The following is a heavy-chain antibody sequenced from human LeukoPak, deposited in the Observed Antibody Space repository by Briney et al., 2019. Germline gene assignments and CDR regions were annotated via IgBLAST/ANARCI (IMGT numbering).Heavy chain of an antibody. Sequence: ETLSLTCTVSGDSISSYNYFWGWIRQPPGKGLEWVSLIYGGGSTYYADSVKGRFTISRDNSKNTLYLQMNSLRVEDTAVYYCVAGHCTSTTCYDYWGQGTLVTVSS. D-gene: IGHD2-2*03. CDR2: IYGGGST. V-gene: IGHV3-66*01. J-gene: IGHJ4*02. CDR3: VAGHCTSTTCYDY. CDR1: GDSISSYNYF.